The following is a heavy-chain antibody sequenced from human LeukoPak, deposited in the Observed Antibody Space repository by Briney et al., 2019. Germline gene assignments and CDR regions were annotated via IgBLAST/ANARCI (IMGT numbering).Heavy chain of an antibody. CDR1: GGSISSNSYY. CDR3: ARGADDYRGRFSDY. Sequence: SETLSLTCTVSGGSISSNSYYWGWIRRPPGKGLEWIGNIYYSGSTYYNPSLKSRVTISVDTSKNQFSLKLSSVTAADTAVYSCARGADDYRGRFSDYWGQGTLVTVSS. CDR2: IYYSGST. J-gene: IGHJ4*02. D-gene: IGHD5-12*01. V-gene: IGHV4-39*01.